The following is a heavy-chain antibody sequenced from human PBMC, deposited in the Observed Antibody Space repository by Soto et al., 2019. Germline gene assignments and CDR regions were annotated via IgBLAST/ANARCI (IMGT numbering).Heavy chain of an antibody. CDR3: ARYCGASSCYSGFDF. J-gene: IGHJ4*02. CDR1: GFTFSSYV. Sequence: GGSLRLSCAASGFTFSSYVMSWIRETPGKGLQWVSAIDGSGSATYYTESVKGRFTISRDNSRNTLYLQMTGLRAEDTAFYYCARYCGASSCYSGFDFWGRGTLVIVSS. CDR2: IDGSGSAT. D-gene: IGHD2-15*01. V-gene: IGHV3-23*01.